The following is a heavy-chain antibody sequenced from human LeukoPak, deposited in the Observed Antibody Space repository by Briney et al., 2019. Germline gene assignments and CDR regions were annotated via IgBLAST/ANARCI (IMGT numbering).Heavy chain of an antibody. D-gene: IGHD1-26*01. CDR1: GGSISSYY. V-gene: IGHV3-21*01. J-gene: IGHJ1*01. CDR2: ISRNSRHV. CDR3: VRDFMAMGGTTAYLHY. Sequence: ETLSLTCTVSGGSISSYYWSWIRQPPGKGLEWVSSISRNSRHVYYGGSVWGRFTISRDDARNSLFLEMNRPTAEDMAVHYCVRDFMAMGGTTAYLHYWGQGTLVTLSS.